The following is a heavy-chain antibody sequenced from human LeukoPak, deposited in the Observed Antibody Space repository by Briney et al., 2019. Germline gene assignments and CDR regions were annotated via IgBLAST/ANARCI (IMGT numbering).Heavy chain of an antibody. CDR1: GYTFSSYA. V-gene: IGHV3-21*04. CDR3: AKDRLRWLRGPDDYMDV. CDR2: ISGRDASSGSDAST. J-gene: IGHJ6*03. D-gene: IGHD4-17*01. Sequence: GGSLRLSCAASGYTFSSYAMSWVRHAPGKGLEWVSGISGRDASSGSDASTDYADSVKGRFTISRDNPKNTVYLQMNSLRVEDTAVYYCAKDRLRWLRGPDDYMDVWGKGTTVTVSS.